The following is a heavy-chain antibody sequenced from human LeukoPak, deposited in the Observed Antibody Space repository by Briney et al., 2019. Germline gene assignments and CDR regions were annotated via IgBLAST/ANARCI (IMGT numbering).Heavy chain of an antibody. CDR2: INPSGGST. Sequence: ASVKVSCKASGYTFTSYYKHWVRQAPGQGLEGMGIINPSGGSTSYAQKFQGRVTMTRDMSTSTVYMELSSLRSEDTAVYYCAREEMNGGKGLFDYWGQGTLVTVSS. CDR3: AREEMNGGKGLFDY. J-gene: IGHJ4*02. CDR1: GYTFTSYY. V-gene: IGHV1-46*01. D-gene: IGHD4-23*01.